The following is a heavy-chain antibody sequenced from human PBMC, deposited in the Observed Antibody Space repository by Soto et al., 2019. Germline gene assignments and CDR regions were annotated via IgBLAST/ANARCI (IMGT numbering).Heavy chain of an antibody. CDR3: ARDYSVDTAMGPGWFDP. Sequence: SETLSLTCTVSGGSISSYYWSWIPQPPGKGLEWIGYIYYSGSTNYNPSLKSRVTISVDTSKNQFSLKLSSVTAADTAVYYCARDYSVDTAMGPGWFDPWGQGTLVTVSS. CDR1: GGSISSYY. J-gene: IGHJ5*02. V-gene: IGHV4-59*01. CDR2: IYYSGST. D-gene: IGHD5-18*01.